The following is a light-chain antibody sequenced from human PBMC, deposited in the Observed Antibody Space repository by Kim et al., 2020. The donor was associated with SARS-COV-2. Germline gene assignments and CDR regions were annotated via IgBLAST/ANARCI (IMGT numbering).Light chain of an antibody. CDR1: SRDVGGYNY. J-gene: IGLJ3*02. Sequence: QSVNISCTETSRDVGGYNYVSWYQQHPGKAPKLMIYDVSKRPSGVPDRFSGSKSGNTASLTISGLQAEDEADYYCCSYAGSYTFWVFGGGTQLTVL. V-gene: IGLV2-11*01. CDR3: CSYAGSYTFWV. CDR2: DVS.